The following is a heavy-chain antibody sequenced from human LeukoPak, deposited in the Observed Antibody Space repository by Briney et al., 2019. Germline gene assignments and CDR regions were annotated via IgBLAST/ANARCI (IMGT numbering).Heavy chain of an antibody. V-gene: IGHV3-21*01. D-gene: IGHD5-18*01. CDR1: GFTFSSYS. Sequence: GGSLRLSCAASGFTFSSYSMNWVRQAPGKGLEWVSSISSSSSYIYYADSVKGRFTISRDNAKNSLYLQMNSLGAEDTAVYYCARDPDTAPGYFDYWGQGTLVTVSS. CDR2: ISSSSSYI. J-gene: IGHJ4*02. CDR3: ARDPDTAPGYFDY.